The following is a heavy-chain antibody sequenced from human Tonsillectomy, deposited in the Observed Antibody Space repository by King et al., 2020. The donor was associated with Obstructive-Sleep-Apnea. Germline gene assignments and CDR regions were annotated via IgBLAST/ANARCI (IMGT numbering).Heavy chain of an antibody. J-gene: IGHJ3*02. V-gene: IGHV4-30-2*01. CDR3: TRGGDGNAFDM. CDR2: IYHSGNT. D-gene: IGHD3-16*01. CDR1: GGSISSGGYS. Sequence: QLQESGSGLVKPSQTLSLTCAVSGGSISSGGYSWSWIRQPPGKGLELLGYIYHSGNTYYNPSLESRVTISVDRSKNQFSLKLRSVTAADTAVYFCTRGGDGNAFDMWGQGTMVTVSS.